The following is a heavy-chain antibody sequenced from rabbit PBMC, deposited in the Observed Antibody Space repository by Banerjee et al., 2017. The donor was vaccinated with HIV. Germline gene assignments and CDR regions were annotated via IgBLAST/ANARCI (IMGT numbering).Heavy chain of an antibody. J-gene: IGHJ4*01. CDR3: ARGGGSDGVTTANL. D-gene: IGHD6-1*01. V-gene: IGHV1S40*01. CDR1: GFSFNGSYY. CDR2: SDTGSGGST. Sequence: QSLEESGGDLVKPGASLTLTCTVSGFSFNGSYYMCWVRQAPGKGLEWIACSDTGSGGSTYYTSWAKGRFTISKTSSTTVTLHMTSLTAADTATYFCARGGGSDGVTTANLWGPGTLVTVS.